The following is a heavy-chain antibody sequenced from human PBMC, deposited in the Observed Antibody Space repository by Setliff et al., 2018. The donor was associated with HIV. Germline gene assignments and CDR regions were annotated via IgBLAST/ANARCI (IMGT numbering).Heavy chain of an antibody. CDR3: ARRAGGNFDL. J-gene: IGHJ2*01. V-gene: IGHV4-34*01. CDR1: GGSISSYY. D-gene: IGHD1-26*01. CDR2: MQHSGRT. Sequence: SETLSLTCTVSGGSISSYYWSWIRQPPGEGLEWIGEMQHSGRTNYNPSLRSRVTTSVDTSKSQFSLKLSSVTAADTAVYYCARRAGGNFDLWGRGTLVTVS.